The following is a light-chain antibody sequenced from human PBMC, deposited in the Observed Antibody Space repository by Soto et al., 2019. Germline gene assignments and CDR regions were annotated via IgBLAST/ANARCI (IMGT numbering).Light chain of an antibody. V-gene: IGKV3-20*01. CDR3: HQYGGSPLP. CDR2: GAS. CDR1: QSVSSSY. Sequence: EIVLTQSPGTLSLSPGERATLSCRASQSVSSSYLAWYQQQPGQAPRLLIYGASSRATGIPDRFSGSGSGTVFTLTISRLEPEAIAVYSCHQYGGSPLPFGQGTRLEIK. J-gene: IGKJ5*01.